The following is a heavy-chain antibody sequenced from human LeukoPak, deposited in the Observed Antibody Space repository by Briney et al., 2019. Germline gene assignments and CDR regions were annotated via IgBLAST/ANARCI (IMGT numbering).Heavy chain of an antibody. CDR1: GGTFSSYA. CDR2: IIPIFGTA. J-gene: IGHJ3*02. Sequence: GASVKVSCKASGGTFSSYAISWVRQAPGQGLEWMGGIIPIFGTANYAQKFQGRVTITADESTSTAYMELSSLRSEDTAVYYCARDSTPTRNSWYYGLDAFDIWGQGTMVTVSS. V-gene: IGHV1-69*13. D-gene: IGHD6-13*01. CDR3: ARDSTPTRNSWYYGLDAFDI.